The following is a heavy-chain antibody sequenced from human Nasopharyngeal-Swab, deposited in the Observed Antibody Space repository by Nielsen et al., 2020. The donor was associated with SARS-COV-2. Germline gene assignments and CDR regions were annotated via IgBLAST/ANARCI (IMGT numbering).Heavy chain of an antibody. CDR3: ARGHNWSFDY. V-gene: IGHV3-7*04. D-gene: IGHD1-1*01. CDR2: IQQDGSEK. CDR1: GFTFSSFW. Sequence: GESLKISCAASGFTFSSFWMSWVRQAPGKGLEWVANIQQDGSEKYYVDSVKGRFTTSRDNAKKSLYLQMNSLRAEGTAVYYCARGHNWSFDYWGQGTLVTVSA. J-gene: IGHJ4*02.